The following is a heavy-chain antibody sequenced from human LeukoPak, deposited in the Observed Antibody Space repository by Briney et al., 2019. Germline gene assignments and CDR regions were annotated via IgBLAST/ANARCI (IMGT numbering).Heavy chain of an antibody. V-gene: IGHV3-23*01. CDR3: ARHSTGNLQPFDY. CDR2: ISGSGANT. Sequence: GGSPRLSCAASGFTFTNYAMSCVRQAPGKGLEWVSGISGSGANTHYADSVKGRFTISRDNSKNTLYLQMNSLRAEDTGIYYCARHSTGNLQPFDYWGQGTLVTVSS. CDR1: GFTFTNYA. J-gene: IGHJ4*02. D-gene: IGHD3-22*01.